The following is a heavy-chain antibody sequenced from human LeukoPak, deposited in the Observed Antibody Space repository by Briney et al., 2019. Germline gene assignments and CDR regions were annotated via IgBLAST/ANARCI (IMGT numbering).Heavy chain of an antibody. CDR2: INHSGST. Sequence: SETLSLTCAVYGGSFSGYYWSWIRQPPGKGLEWIGEINHSGSTNYNPSLKSRVTISVDTSKNQFSLKLSSVTAADTAVYYCARRLRRGYSSSPRIDYWGQGTLVTVSS. CDR1: GGSFSGYY. V-gene: IGHV4-34*01. D-gene: IGHD6-13*01. J-gene: IGHJ4*02. CDR3: ARRLRRGYSSSPRIDY.